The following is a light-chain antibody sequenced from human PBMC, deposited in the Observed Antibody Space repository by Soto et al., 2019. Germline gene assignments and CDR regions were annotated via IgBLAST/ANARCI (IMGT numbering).Light chain of an antibody. CDR2: GAS. V-gene: IGKV3-15*01. J-gene: IGKJ1*01. CDR3: QQSYSTPWT. Sequence: IVMTQSPGTLSVSPGERATLSCSASQNIGNKVGWYQQKPGQAPRLLIYGASTRATGIPVRFSGSGSGTDFTLTISSLQPEDFATYYCQQSYSTPWTFGQGTKVDIK. CDR1: QNIGNK.